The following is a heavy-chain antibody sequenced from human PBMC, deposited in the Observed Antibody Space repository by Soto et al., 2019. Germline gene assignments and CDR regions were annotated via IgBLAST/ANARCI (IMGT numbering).Heavy chain of an antibody. CDR3: ARDNYRGGDSLGAFDI. V-gene: IGHV4-31*03. J-gene: IGHJ3*02. Sequence: QVQLQESGPGLVKPSQTLSLTCTVSGGSISSGGYYWSWIRQHPGKGLEWIGYIYYSGSTYYNPSLKSRVTISVDTSKNQFSLKLSSVTAADTAVYYCARDNYRGGDSLGAFDIWGQGTMVTVSS. CDR1: GGSISSGGYY. D-gene: IGHD2-21*02. CDR2: IYYSGST.